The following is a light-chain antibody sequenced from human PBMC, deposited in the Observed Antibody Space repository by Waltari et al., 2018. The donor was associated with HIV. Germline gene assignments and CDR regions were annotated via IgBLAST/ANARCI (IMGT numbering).Light chain of an antibody. CDR1: SAAYVRSYR. Sequence: QAALTQPSSIFASPGASASLTCTFRSAAYVRSYRVYWSQQKPGSPPQYLLRYKSDSDKQQGSGVPSRFSGSKDASANAAILVISGLQPEDEADYYCMLWHSSAWVFGGGTKLTVL. J-gene: IGLJ3*02. CDR2: YKSDSDK. CDR3: MLWHSSAWV. V-gene: IGLV5-45*02.